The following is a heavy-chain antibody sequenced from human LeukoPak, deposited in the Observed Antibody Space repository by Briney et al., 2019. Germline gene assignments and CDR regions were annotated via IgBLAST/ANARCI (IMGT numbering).Heavy chain of an antibody. CDR2: IYSSGST. CDR1: GGSINSYY. J-gene: IGHJ4*02. V-gene: IGHV4-4*07. D-gene: IGHD4-23*01. CDR3: ARGGKATVVTM. Sequence: KPSETLSLTCTVSGGSINSYYWSWIQQPAGKGLEWIGRIYSSGSTNYNPSLKSRVSMSVDTSKNQFSLKLTSVTAADTAVYYCARGGKATVVTMWGQGILVTVSS.